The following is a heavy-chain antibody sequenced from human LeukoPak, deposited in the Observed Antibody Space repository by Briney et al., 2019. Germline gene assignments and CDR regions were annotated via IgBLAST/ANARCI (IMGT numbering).Heavy chain of an antibody. CDR2: INGSGYST. Sequence: PGGSLRLSCAASGFTFSNYAMNWVRQAPGKGLEWVSVINGSGYSTYYADSVKGRFTISRDNSKSTLYLQTNSLRAEDTAVYYCAKDYGDYAYYFHYWGQGTLVTVSS. CDR1: GFTFSNYA. D-gene: IGHD4-17*01. J-gene: IGHJ4*02. V-gene: IGHV3-23*01. CDR3: AKDYGDYAYYFHY.